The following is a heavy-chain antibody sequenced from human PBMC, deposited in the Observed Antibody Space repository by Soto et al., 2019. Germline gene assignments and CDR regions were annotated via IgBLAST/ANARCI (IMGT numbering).Heavy chain of an antibody. CDR2: LKPDNGGT. J-gene: IGHJ6*02. Sequence: QVQLVQSGAEVKPPGASVKVSCKASGYTFTGHYMHWVRQVSGRRLEFLGWLKPDNGGTYYAPKFQGRVTFTRDTSKTTAYMEMSGLRSDDTAVYFCARDLCPLGSGSPCPTFGMDLWGQGTTVAVSS. D-gene: IGHD3-10*01. CDR3: ARDLCPLGSGSPCPTFGMDL. V-gene: IGHV1-2*02. CDR1: GYTFTGHY.